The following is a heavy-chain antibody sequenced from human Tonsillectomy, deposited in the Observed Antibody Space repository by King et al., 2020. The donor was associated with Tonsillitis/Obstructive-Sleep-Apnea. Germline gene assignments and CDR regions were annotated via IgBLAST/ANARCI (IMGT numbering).Heavy chain of an antibody. Sequence: IHWVRQAPGKGLEWVAFIRYDGSNKYYADSVKGRFTISRDNSKNTLYLQMNSLTAEDTAVYYCAKEYYEFWSGCDYWGQGTFVTLS. CDR2: IRYDGSNK. V-gene: IGHV3-30*02. J-gene: IGHJ4*02. D-gene: IGHD3-3*01. CDR3: AKEYYEFWSGCDY.